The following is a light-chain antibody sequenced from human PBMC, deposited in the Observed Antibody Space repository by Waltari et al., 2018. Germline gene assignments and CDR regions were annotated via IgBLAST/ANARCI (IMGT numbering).Light chain of an antibody. CDR2: DAS. CDR3: QQYANVPRT. V-gene: IGKV1-33*01. Sequence: DIQMTQSPSSLSASVGDRVTITCQASQDISNYLSWYQQKPGKAPKLLIYDASNLETGVPSRFSGSGSVTEFTFSITSLQPEDIATYYCQQYANVPRTFGPGTKVDIK. J-gene: IGKJ3*01. CDR1: QDISNY.